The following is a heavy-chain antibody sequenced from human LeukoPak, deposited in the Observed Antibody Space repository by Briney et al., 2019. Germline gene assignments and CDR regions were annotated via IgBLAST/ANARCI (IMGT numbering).Heavy chain of an antibody. CDR1: GFTFSNYA. V-gene: IGHV3-23*01. CDR3: ARVSTVTTSPYYYYYGMDV. D-gene: IGHD4-17*01. Sequence: PGGSLRLSCTASGFTFSNYAMSWVRQAPGKGLEWVSAISGGGDSTYYADSVKGRFTISRDNAKNSLYLQMNSLRAEDTAVYYCARVSTVTTSPYYYYYGMDVWGQGTTVTVSS. J-gene: IGHJ6*02. CDR2: ISGGGDST.